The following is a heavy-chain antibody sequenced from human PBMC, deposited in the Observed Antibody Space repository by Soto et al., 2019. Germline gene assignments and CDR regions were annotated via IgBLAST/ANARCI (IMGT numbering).Heavy chain of an antibody. CDR2: IHHSGKT. D-gene: IGHD5-18*01. Sequence: QVQLQESGPGLVKPSQTLSLNCTVSGASITHMGDFWTWIRQSTAKGLEWIGYIHHSGKTYSNPYLKSRVTISVDTSKSQVSLKLSSVNAADTAVYYCARASGYTYPPAYAMAGWGQGATVTVSS. V-gene: IGHV4-31*03. CDR1: GASITHMGDF. J-gene: IGHJ6*02. CDR3: ARASGYTYPPAYAMAG.